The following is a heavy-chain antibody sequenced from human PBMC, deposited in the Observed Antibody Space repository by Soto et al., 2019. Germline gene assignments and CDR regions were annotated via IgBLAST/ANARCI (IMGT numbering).Heavy chain of an antibody. J-gene: IGHJ4*02. CDR2: MNPNSGNT. CDR1: GYTFTSYD. V-gene: IGHV1-8*01. D-gene: IGHD4-4*01. Sequence: QVQLVQSGAEVKKPGASVKVSCKASGYTFTSYDINWVRQATGQGLEWMGWMNPNSGNTGYAQKFQGRVTMTRNTSISTAYMELSSLRSEDTAVYYCARGYPLDYIETTAPPDYWGQGTLVTVSS. CDR3: ARGYPLDYIETTAPPDY.